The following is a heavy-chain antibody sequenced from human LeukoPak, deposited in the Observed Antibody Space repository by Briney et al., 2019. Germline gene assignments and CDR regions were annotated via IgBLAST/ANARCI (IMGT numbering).Heavy chain of an antibody. CDR3: AKAIEDCTNGVCFTYYYNGMDV. V-gene: IGHV3-23*01. CDR1: GFTFSSYA. Sequence: GGSLRLPCAASGFTFSSYAMSWVRQAPGKGLEWVSAISGSGGSTYYADSVKGRFTISRDNSKNTLYLQMNSLRAEETAVYYCAKAIEDCTNGVCFTYYYNGMDVWGHGTTVAVSS. J-gene: IGHJ6*02. D-gene: IGHD2-8*01. CDR2: ISGSGGST.